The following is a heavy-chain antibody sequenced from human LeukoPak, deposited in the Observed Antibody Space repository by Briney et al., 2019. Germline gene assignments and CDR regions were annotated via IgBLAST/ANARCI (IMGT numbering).Heavy chain of an antibody. D-gene: IGHD4-17*01. CDR1: GGSISSYH. V-gene: IGHV4-59*01. J-gene: IGHJ4*02. CDR3: ARGGDYGDLRYFDY. Sequence: SETLSLTCTVSGGSISSYHWSWIRQPPGKGLEWIGYIYYSGSTNYNPSLKSRVTFSVDTSKNQFSLKLNSVTAADTAVYYCARGGDYGDLRYFDYWGQGTLVTVSS. CDR2: IYYSGST.